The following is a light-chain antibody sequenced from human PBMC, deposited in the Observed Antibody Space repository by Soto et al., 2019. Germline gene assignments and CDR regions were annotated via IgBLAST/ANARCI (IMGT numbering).Light chain of an antibody. Sequence: DVVMTQSPLSLPVTLGQPASISCRSSQSLVYSDGIAYLNWFHQRPGQSPRRLIYRASNRDSGVPDRFSGSWSGTDCTLKISRVEAEYVGVYYCMQGTHWPPTFGPGTKVEIK. CDR1: QSLVYSDGIAY. CDR3: MQGTHWPPT. V-gene: IGKV2-30*01. CDR2: RAS. J-gene: IGKJ1*01.